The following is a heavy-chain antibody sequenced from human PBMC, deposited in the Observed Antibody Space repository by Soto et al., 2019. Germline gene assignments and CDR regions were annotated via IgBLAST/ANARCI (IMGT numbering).Heavy chain of an antibody. V-gene: IGHV3-30*03. CDR1: GLTFSSYG. CDR2: ISYDGSNK. J-gene: IGHJ3*02. D-gene: IGHD1-1*01. Sequence: PGGSLRLSCAASGLTFSSYGMHWVRQAPGKGLEWVALISYDGSNKYYADSVKGRFTISRDSSKNTLYLQMNSLRAEDTAVYYCARDAVYNWSDAFDIWGQGTMVTVSS. CDR3: ARDAVYNWSDAFDI.